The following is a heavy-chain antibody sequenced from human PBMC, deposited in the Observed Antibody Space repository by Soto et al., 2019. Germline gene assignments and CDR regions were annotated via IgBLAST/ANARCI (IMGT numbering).Heavy chain of an antibody. J-gene: IGHJ6*02. CDR1: GFTVSSNY. Sequence: EVQLVESGGDLIQPGGSLRLSCAASGFTVSSNYMTWVRQAPGKGLEWVSVIYSCGSTYYADSVKGRFTISRDNSKNTLYLQMDSLKTEDTAVYYCARSTRSIDCYYYYYAMDVWGQGTTVTVSS. CDR3: ARSTRSIDCYYYYYAMDV. D-gene: IGHD6-6*01. V-gene: IGHV3-66*03. CDR2: IYSCGST.